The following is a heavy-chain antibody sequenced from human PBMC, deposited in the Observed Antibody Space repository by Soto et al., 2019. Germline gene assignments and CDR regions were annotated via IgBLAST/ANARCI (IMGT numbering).Heavy chain of an antibody. CDR3: ARTSLRYCSSTSCFYGMDV. D-gene: IGHD2-2*01. CDR1: GYTFTSYA. Sequence: RASVKVSCKASGYTFTSYAMHWVRQAPGQRLEWMGWINAGNGNTKYSQKFQGRVTITRDTSASTAYMELSSLRSEDTAVYYCARTSLRYCSSTSCFYGMDVWGQGTTVTVSS. V-gene: IGHV1-3*01. CDR2: INAGNGNT. J-gene: IGHJ6*02.